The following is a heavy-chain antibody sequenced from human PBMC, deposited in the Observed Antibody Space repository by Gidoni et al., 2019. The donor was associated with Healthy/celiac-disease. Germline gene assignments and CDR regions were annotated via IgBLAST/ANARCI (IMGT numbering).Heavy chain of an antibody. J-gene: IGHJ4*02. V-gene: IGHV3-30*18. Sequence: QVQLVESGGGVVQPGRSLRLSCAASGFTFSSYGMHWVRQAPGKGLEWVAVISYDGSNKYYADSVKGRFTISRDNSKNTLYLQMNSLRAEDTAVYYCAKCRHSDFWSGYLHHPPDYWGQGTLVTVSS. CDR3: AKCRHSDFWSGYLHHPPDY. CDR1: GFTFSSYG. D-gene: IGHD3-3*01. CDR2: ISYDGSNK.